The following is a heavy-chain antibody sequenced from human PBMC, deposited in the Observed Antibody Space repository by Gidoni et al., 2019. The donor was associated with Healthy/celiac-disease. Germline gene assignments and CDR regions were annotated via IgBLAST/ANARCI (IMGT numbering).Heavy chain of an antibody. V-gene: IGHV1-69*01. CDR2: YIPICGTA. CDR3: ARGRGEELTIDY. J-gene: IGHJ4*02. D-gene: IGHD3-10*01. Sequence: QVQLVQSGAEVKKPGSSVTVSCKASGGTFSRYAIRWVRQAHGQGLEWMGGYIPICGTANDAQKFQGRVTITADESTSTAYMELSSLRSEDTAVYYCARGRGEELTIDYWGQGTLVTVSS. CDR1: GGTFSRYA.